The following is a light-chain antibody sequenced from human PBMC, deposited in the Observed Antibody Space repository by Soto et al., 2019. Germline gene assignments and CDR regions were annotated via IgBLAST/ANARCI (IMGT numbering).Light chain of an antibody. V-gene: IGKV1-39*01. CDR1: QSISNY. J-gene: IGKJ1*01. CDR3: QQYYSTQWT. Sequence: DLQMTQSPSSLSASVGDRVTITCRASQSISNYLNWYQQKPGKAPKLLIYTASILQSGVPSRFSASGSGTDFTLTISSLQPEDFATYYCQQYYSTQWTFGQGTKVEIK. CDR2: TAS.